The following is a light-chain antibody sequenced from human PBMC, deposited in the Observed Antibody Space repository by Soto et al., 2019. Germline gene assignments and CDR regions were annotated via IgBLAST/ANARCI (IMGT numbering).Light chain of an antibody. CDR3: CSYADSNILV. CDR2: DVA. J-gene: IGLJ2*01. Sequence: QSALTQPRSVSGSPGQSVTISCTGTSGDVGGYNYVSWYQHHPGKAPRLLIYDVAKRPSGVPDRFSASKSGNTASLTISGLQAEDEAYFYRCSYADSNILVFGGGTKLTVL. CDR1: SGDVGGYNY. V-gene: IGLV2-11*01.